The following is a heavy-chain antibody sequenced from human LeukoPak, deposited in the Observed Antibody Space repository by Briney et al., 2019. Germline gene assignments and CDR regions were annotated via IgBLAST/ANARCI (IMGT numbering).Heavy chain of an antibody. V-gene: IGHV1-46*01. CDR2: IIPSGGAT. J-gene: IGHJ4*02. Sequence: ASVKVSCKASGYTFTSYHVHWVRQAPGHGLEWMGRIIPSGGATTYAQRFQGRVTMTSDTSTTTVYMELNTLRAEDTAVYYCARDLGYSRDYWGQGTLVTVSS. D-gene: IGHD4-11*01. CDR3: ARDLGYSRDY. CDR1: GYTFTSYH.